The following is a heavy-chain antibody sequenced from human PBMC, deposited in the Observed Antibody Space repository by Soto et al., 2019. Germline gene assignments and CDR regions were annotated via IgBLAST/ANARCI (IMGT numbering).Heavy chain of an antibody. J-gene: IGHJ6*02. D-gene: IGHD2-2*01. CDR1: GGSFSGYY. V-gene: IGHV4-34*01. CDR3: ARDIVVVPAAIRFYYYYGMDV. Sequence: ASGTRSLTCAVYGGSFSGYYWSWIRQPPGKGLEWIGEINHSGSTNYNPSLKSRVTISVDTSKNQFSLKLSSVTAADTAVYYCARDIVVVPAAIRFYYYYGMDVWGQGTTVTVSS. CDR2: INHSGST.